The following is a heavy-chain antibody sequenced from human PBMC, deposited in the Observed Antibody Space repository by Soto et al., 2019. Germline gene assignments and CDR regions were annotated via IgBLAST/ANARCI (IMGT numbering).Heavy chain of an antibody. V-gene: IGHV4-59*01. J-gene: IGHJ4*02. CDR2: IYYSGST. CDR3: ARYDGRY. CDR1: GSSISSYY. Sequence: SETLSLTCTVSGSSISSYYWSWIRQPPGKGLEWIGYIYYSGSTNYNPSLKSRVTISVDTSKNQFSLKLSSVTAADTAVYYCARYDGRYWGQGTLVTVSS. D-gene: IGHD3-16*01.